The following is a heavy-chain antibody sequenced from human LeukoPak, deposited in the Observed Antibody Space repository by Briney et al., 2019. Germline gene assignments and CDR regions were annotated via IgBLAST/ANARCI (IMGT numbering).Heavy chain of an antibody. J-gene: IGHJ4*02. CDR3: AHRRYSGGYFDY. Sequence: SGPTLVKPPQTLTLTCTFSGFSLSTSGVGVGWIRQPPGKALEWLALIYWDDDKRYSPSLKSRLTITKDASKNQVVLTMTNMDPVDTATYFRAHRRYSGGYFDYWGQGTLVTVSS. D-gene: IGHD1-26*01. V-gene: IGHV2-5*02. CDR2: IYWDDDK. CDR1: GFSLSTSGVG.